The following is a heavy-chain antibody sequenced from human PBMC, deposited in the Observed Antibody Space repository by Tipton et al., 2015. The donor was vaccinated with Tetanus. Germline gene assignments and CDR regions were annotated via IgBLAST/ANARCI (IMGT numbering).Heavy chain of an antibody. J-gene: IGHJ4*02. CDR1: GFTFSSYA. Sequence: SLRLSCAASGFTFSSYAMSWVRQAPGKGLEWVSAISGSGGSTYYADSVKGRFTISRDNSKNTLYLQMNSLRAEDTAVYYCAKDWPEGYCSSTSCYVEYFDYWGQGTLVTVSS. CDR2: ISGSGGST. V-gene: IGHV3-23*01. CDR3: AKDWPEGYCSSTSCYVEYFDY. D-gene: IGHD2-2*01.